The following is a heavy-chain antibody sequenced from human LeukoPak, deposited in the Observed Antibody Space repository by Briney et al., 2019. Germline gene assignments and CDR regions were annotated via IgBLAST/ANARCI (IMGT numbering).Heavy chain of an antibody. CDR1: GNTFDMYA. CDR2: INTNTGNP. D-gene: IGHD2-8*01. V-gene: IGHV7-4-1*02. Sequence: ASVKVSCKASGNTFDMYAMNWVRQAPGQGLEWLGWINTNTGNPAYAQGFTGRFVLSLDSSVNTAYLQISSLKAEDTAVYYCYASSRTLHYLWGQGTLVTVSS. J-gene: IGHJ4*02. CDR3: YASSRTLHYL.